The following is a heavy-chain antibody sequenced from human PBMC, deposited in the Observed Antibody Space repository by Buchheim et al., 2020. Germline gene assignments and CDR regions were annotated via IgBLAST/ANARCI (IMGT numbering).Heavy chain of an antibody. CDR1: GGSITSSSFS. J-gene: IGHJ5*02. Sequence: QLQLQESGPGLMKPSETLSLTCSVSGGSITSSSFSWGWIRQPPGRGLEWIGTFYYGGNVYYNSSLNSRVTISVDTPKNQFYLELTSVTAADTAVYYCARPDWYDSSGHGWFDPWGQGAL. D-gene: IGHD3-22*01. V-gene: IGHV4-39*01. CDR3: ARPDWYDSSGHGWFDP. CDR2: FYYGGNV.